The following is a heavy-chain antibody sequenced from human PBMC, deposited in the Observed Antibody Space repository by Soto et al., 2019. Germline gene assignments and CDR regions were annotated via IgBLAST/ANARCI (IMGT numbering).Heavy chain of an antibody. Sequence: SVKVSCKASGGTFSSYAISWVRQAPGQGLEWMGGIIPIFGTANYAQKFQCRVTITADQSTSTAYMELSSLRTEDTAVYYCARAGHCTNGVRYAVNYWGQATLDT. V-gene: IGHV1-69*13. J-gene: IGHJ4*02. CDR3: ARAGHCTNGVRYAVNY. D-gene: IGHD2-8*01. CDR1: GGTFSSYA. CDR2: IIPIFGTA.